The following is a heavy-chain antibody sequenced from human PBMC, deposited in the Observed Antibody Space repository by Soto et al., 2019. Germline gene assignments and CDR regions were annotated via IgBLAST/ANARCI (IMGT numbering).Heavy chain of an antibody. Sequence: SETLSLTCTCSGSSISCCYWRWIRQPPGKALEWIGYIYYSGSTNYNPSLKSRVTISVDTSKNQFSLKLSSVTAADTAVYYCARHHDQWLVRWMFDYWGQGTLVTVSS. J-gene: IGHJ4*02. D-gene: IGHD6-19*01. CDR1: GSSISCCY. V-gene: IGHV4-59*08. CDR3: ARHHDQWLVRWMFDY. CDR2: IYYSGST.